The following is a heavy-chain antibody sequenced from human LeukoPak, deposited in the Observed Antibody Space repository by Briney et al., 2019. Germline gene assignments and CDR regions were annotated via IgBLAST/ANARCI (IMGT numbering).Heavy chain of an antibody. Sequence: PGGSLRLSCAASGFTFSSYAMSWVRQAPGKGLEWVSAISGSGGSTYYADSVKGRFTISRDNSKNTLYLQMNSLRAEDTAVYYCAKDLRRITMIVVAPDAGGAYFQHWGQGTLVTVSS. CDR2: ISGSGGST. CDR3: AKDLRRITMIVVAPDAGGAYFQH. CDR1: GFTFSSYA. J-gene: IGHJ1*01. D-gene: IGHD3-22*01. V-gene: IGHV3-23*01.